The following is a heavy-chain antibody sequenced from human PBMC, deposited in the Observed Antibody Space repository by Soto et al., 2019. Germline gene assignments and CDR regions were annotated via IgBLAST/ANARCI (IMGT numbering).Heavy chain of an antibody. J-gene: IGHJ4*02. CDR2: VKSKADGGTT. V-gene: IGHV3-15*01. Sequence: GGSLRLSCVASGFAFNNAWMSWVRQAPGKGLEWLGRVKSKADGGTTDYPALVKGRFSISRDDSKNTLFLQMNSLKTEDTAVYYCTTAGNILTGVPSDYWGQGTLVTVSS. CDR3: TTAGNILTGVPSDY. D-gene: IGHD3-9*01. CDR1: GFAFNNAW.